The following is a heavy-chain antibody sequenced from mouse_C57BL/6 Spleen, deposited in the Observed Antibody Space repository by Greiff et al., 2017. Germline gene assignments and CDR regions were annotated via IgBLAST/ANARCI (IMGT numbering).Heavy chain of an antibody. D-gene: IGHD1-1*01. CDR3: APITTVVENWYFDV. V-gene: IGHV14-3*01. J-gene: IGHJ1*03. CDR1: GFNIKNTY. Sequence: VQLQQSVAELVRPGASVKLSCTASGFNIKNTYMHWVKQRPEQGLEWIGRIDPANGNTKYAPKFQGKATLTADTSANTAYMQLSSLTSEDTAVYCFAPITTVVENWYFDVWGTGTTVTVSS. CDR2: IDPANGNT.